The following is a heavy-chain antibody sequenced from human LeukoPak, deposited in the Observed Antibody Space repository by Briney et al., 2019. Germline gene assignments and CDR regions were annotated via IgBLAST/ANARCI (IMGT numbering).Heavy chain of an antibody. V-gene: IGHV4-61*05. CDR2: IYYSGST. D-gene: IGHD6-19*01. CDR1: GGSISSSSYY. CDR3: ARRPSIAVAGWFDP. Sequence: PSETLSLTCTVSGGSISSSSYYWGWIRQPPGKGLEWIGYIYYSGSTNYNPSLKSRVTISVDTSKNQFSLKLSSVTAADTAVYYCARRPSIAVAGWFDPWGQGTLVTVSS. J-gene: IGHJ5*02.